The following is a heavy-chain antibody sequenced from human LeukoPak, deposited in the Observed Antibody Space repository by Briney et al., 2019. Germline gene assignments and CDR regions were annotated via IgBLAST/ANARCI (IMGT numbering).Heavy chain of an antibody. J-gene: IGHJ4*02. CDR1: GYTFTSYG. V-gene: IGHV1-46*01. D-gene: IGHD6-13*01. CDR3: AREGLAAAGSIDY. Sequence: ASVKVSCKASGYTFTSYGISWVRQAPGQGLEWMGIINPSGGSTIYEQNFQGRVTVTRDTSTSTVYMEVSSLRSEDTALYYCAREGLAAAGSIDYWGQGTLVTVSS. CDR2: INPSGGST.